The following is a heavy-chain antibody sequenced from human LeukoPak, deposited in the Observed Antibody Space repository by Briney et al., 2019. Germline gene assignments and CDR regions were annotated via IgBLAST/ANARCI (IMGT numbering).Heavy chain of an antibody. V-gene: IGHV1-46*01. D-gene: IGHD6-13*01. CDR3: ARADRRRPPYSSSWYSESIFDY. CDR2: INPSGGST. Sequence: ASVKVSCKASGYTFTSYYMNWVRQAPGQGLEWMGIINPSGGSTSYAQKFQGRVTMTRDTSTSTVYMELSSLRSEDTAVYYCARADRRRPPYSSSWYSESIFDYWGQGTLVTVSS. J-gene: IGHJ4*02. CDR1: GYTFTSYY.